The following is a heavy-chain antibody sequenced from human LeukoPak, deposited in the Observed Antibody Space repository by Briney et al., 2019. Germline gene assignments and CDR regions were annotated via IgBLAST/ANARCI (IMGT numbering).Heavy chain of an antibody. J-gene: IGHJ6*03. V-gene: IGHV3-48*01. Sequence: GGSLRLSCAASGFTFSSYSMNWVRQAPGKGLEWVSYISSSSSTIYYADSVKGRFTISRDNAKNSLYLQMNSLRAEDTAVYYCARAAYGDYYMDVWGKGTTVTVSS. CDR2: ISSSSSTI. D-gene: IGHD4-17*01. CDR3: ARAAYGDYYMDV. CDR1: GFTFSSYS.